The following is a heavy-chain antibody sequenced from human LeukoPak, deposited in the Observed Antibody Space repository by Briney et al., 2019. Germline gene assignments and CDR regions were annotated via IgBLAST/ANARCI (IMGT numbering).Heavy chain of an antibody. CDR1: SGSINSYY. D-gene: IGHD1-26*01. J-gene: IGHJ4*02. Sequence: PSETLSLTCTVSSGSINSYYWGWVRQPPGNGLEWIGRIYTTGATQYNPSLKSRVTMSVDTSTNQFSLNLRSMTAADTAVYYCGRQGYTASYYFLDYWSQGTLVAVS. CDR3: GRQGYTASYYFLDY. CDR2: IYTTGAT. V-gene: IGHV4-4*07.